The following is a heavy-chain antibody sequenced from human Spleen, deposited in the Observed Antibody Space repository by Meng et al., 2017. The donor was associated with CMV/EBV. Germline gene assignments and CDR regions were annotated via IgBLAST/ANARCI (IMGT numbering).Heavy chain of an antibody. CDR1: GFTFSSYS. CDR2: IRRNSSYK. Sequence: GESLKISCAASGFTFSSYSMNWVRQAPGKGLEWVSTIRRNSSYKYYADSVKGRFTISRDNAKNSLHLQMNSLRAEDTAVYYCARVVNVDSGTYLNFDSWGQGTLVTVSS. V-gene: IGHV3-21*01. J-gene: IGHJ4*02. D-gene: IGHD3-10*01. CDR3: ARVVNVDSGTYLNFDS.